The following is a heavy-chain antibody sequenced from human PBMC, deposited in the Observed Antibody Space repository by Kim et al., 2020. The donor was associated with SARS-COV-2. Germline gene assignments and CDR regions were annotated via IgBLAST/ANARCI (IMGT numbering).Heavy chain of an antibody. CDR1: GGSISSGGYY. Sequence: SETLSLTCTVSGGSISSGGYYWSWIRQHPGKGLEWIGYIYYSGSTYYNPSLKSRVTISVDTSKNQFSLKLSSVTAADTAVYYCARASGSGSYYNGNWFDPWGQGTLVTVSS. CDR3: ARASGSGSYYNGNWFDP. J-gene: IGHJ5*02. CDR2: IYYSGST. V-gene: IGHV4-31*03. D-gene: IGHD3-10*01.